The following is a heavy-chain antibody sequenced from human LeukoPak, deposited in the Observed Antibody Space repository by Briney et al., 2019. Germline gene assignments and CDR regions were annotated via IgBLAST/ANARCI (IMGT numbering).Heavy chain of an antibody. CDR1: GFTFDDYA. J-gene: IGHJ2*01. D-gene: IGHD6-13*01. V-gene: IGHV3-9*01. CDR2: ISWNSGSI. CDR3: AKSPAAGTRDWYFDL. Sequence: GRSLRLSCAASGFTFDDYAMHWVRQAPGKGLEWVSGISWNSGSIGYADSVKGRFTISRVNAKNSLYLQINSLRAEDTALYYCAKSPAAGTRDWYFDLWGRGTLVTVSS.